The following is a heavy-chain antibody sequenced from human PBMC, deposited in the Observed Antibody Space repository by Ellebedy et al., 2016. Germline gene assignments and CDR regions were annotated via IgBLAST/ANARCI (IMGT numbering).Heavy chain of an antibody. Sequence: GESLKISXAVSGFNFKKYVLSWVRQAPGKGLEWVSTITESDERTDYADSARGRFTISRDNSKSTLYLDMNSLRGDDTAVYYCRQGHYADYWGQGTLVTVSS. CDR3: RQGHYADY. J-gene: IGHJ4*02. V-gene: IGHV3-23*01. CDR1: GFNFKKYV. D-gene: IGHD2-2*01. CDR2: ITESDERT.